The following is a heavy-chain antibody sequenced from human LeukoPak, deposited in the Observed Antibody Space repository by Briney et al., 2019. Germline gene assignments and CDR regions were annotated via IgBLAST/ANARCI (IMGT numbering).Heavy chain of an antibody. V-gene: IGHV4-59*01. CDR2: IYYSGST. CDR1: GGAISSYY. D-gene: IGHD3-10*01. Sequence: SETLSLTCTVLGGAISSYYWSWIRRPPGKGLDWIGYIYYSGSTNYNPSLKCRVTISVDTSKNQFSLKLSSVTAADTAVYYCARGKVRRVIMNYWGQGTLVTVSS. J-gene: IGHJ4*02. CDR3: ARGKVRRVIMNY.